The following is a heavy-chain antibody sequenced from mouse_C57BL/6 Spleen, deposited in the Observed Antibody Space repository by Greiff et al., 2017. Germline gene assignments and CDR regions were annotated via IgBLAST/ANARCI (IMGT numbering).Heavy chain of an antibody. Sequence: VQLQQSGAELAKPGASVKLSCKASGYTFTSYWMHWVKQRPGQGLEWIGYINPSSGYAMYNQKFKDKATLTADKSTSTAYMQLNSLTYADSAVYYCESQRAGTGYWYFDVWGTGTTVTVCS. V-gene: IGHV1-7*01. D-gene: IGHD4-1*01. J-gene: IGHJ1*03. CDR2: INPSSGYA. CDR1: GYTFTSYW. CDR3: ESQRAGTGYWYFDV.